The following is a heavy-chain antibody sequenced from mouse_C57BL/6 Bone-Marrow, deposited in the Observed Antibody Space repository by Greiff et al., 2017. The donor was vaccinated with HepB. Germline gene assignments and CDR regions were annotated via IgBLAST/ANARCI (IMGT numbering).Heavy chain of an antibody. CDR3: ARDVYYAMDY. Sequence: EVNVVESGGGLVQSGRSLRLSCATSGFTFSDFYMEWVRQAPGKGLEWIAASRNKANDYTTEYSASVKGRFIVSRDTSQSILYLQMNALRAEDTAIYYCARDVYYAMDYWGQGTSVTVSS. V-gene: IGHV7-1*01. CDR2: SRNKANDYTT. J-gene: IGHJ4*01. CDR1: GFTFSDFY.